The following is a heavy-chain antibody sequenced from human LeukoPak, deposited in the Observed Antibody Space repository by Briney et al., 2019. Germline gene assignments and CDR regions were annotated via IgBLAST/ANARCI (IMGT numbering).Heavy chain of an antibody. V-gene: IGHV4-59*01. CDR1: GGSISNDY. CDR3: AVIAAPYYFDY. CDR2: IYYSGST. D-gene: IGHD6-13*01. J-gene: IGHJ4*02. Sequence: SETLSLTCTVSGGSISNDYWSWIRQPPGKGLEWIGYIYYSGSTNYNPSLKSRVTISVDTSKNQFSLKLSSVTAADTAVYYCAVIAAPYYFDYWGQGTLVTVSS.